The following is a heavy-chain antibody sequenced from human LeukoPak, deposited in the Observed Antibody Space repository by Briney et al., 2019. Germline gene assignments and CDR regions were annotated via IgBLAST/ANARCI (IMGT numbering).Heavy chain of an antibody. CDR1: GFTFSSYS. V-gene: IGHV3-21*01. J-gene: IGHJ4*02. D-gene: IGHD5-12*01. Sequence: KTGGSLRLSCAASGFTFSSYSMNWVRQAPGKGLEWDSSISSSSSYIYYADSVKGRFTISRDNAKNSLYLQMNSLRAEDTAVYYCAREGVATVIYYFDYWGQGTLVTVSS. CDR2: ISSSSSYI. CDR3: AREGVATVIYYFDY.